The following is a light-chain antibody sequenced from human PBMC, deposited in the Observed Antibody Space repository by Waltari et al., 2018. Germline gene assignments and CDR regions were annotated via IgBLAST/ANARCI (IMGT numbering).Light chain of an antibody. J-gene: IGKJ4*01. CDR3: QKYGSTPRP. CDR2: DAS. V-gene: IGKV3-11*01. Sequence: EVVLTQSPATLSLSPGERATLSCRASQSVSSFLAWYQHKPGQAPRLLIFDASRRATGIPDRFSGSGSGTDFTLTISSLEPEDFAVYYCQKYGSTPRPFGGGTKVEIK. CDR1: QSVSSF.